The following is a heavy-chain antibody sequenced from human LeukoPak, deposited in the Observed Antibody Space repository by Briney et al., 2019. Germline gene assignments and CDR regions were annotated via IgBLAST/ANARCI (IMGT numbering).Heavy chain of an antibody. J-gene: IGHJ4*02. CDR1: GFTFSSYS. CDR2: ISSSSSTI. V-gene: IGHV3-48*04. Sequence: GGSLRLSCAASGFTFSSYSMNWVRQAPGKGLEWVSYISSSSSTIYYADSVKGRFTISRDNAKNSLYLQMNSLRAEDTAVYYCARIPLPGLRADTAMHDWGQGTLVTVSS. D-gene: IGHD5-18*01. CDR3: ARIPLPGLRADTAMHD.